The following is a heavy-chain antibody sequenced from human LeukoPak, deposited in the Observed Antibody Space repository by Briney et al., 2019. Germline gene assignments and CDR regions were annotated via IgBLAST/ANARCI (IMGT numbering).Heavy chain of an antibody. CDR1: GFTFSSYD. J-gene: IGHJ5*02. Sequence: LTGGSLRLSCVDSGFTFSSYDMSWVRQIPGKGLEWVSAISASGGSTYYADSVKGRFTISRDNSKSTLYLQMNSLRAEDTAIFYCARDLTRNWFDPWGQGTLVTVSS. CDR2: ISASGGST. CDR3: ARDLTRNWFDP. D-gene: IGHD1-14*01. V-gene: IGHV3-23*01.